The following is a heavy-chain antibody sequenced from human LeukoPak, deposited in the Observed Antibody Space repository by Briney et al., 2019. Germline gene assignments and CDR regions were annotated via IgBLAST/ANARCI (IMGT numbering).Heavy chain of an antibody. J-gene: IGHJ4*02. CDR2: ISYDGSNE. CDR1: GFIFRSYA. D-gene: IGHD1-26*01. Sequence: GRSLRLSCAASGFIFRSYAMHWVRQAPGEGLEWGAVISYDGSNEYYADSLKGRFTISRDNSKNTLYLQMNSLRAEDTAVYYCARSFSGSYPGFDYWGQGTLVTVSS. CDR3: ARSFSGSYPGFDY. V-gene: IGHV3-30*04.